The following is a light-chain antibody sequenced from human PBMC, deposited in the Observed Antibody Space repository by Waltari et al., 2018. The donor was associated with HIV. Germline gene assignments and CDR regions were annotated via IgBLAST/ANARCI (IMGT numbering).Light chain of an antibody. Sequence: SYVLTQPRSLSVDPGQTARITCGGRNIGDKSVHWYQQKPDQAPVLVVYDDDDRPSGIPERFSGSISGNTATLIISRVEPGDEAAYYCQVWDSSSEQSMVFGRGTKLTVL. CDR1: NIGDKS. J-gene: IGLJ3*02. V-gene: IGLV3-21*02. CDR3: QVWDSSSEQSMV. CDR2: DDD.